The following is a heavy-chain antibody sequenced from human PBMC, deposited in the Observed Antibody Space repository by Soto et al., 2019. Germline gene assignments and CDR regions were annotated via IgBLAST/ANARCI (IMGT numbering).Heavy chain of an antibody. CDR3: ARLTIVVVTAGEYYFDY. J-gene: IGHJ4*02. CDR1: GYSFTSYW. CDR2: IYPGDSDT. D-gene: IGHD2-21*02. Sequence: EVQLVQSGAEVKKPGESLKISCKGSGYSFTSYWIGWVRQMPGKGLEWMGIIYPGDSDTRYSPSFQGQVTISADKSVSTAYLQWSSLKASDTAMYYCARLTIVVVTAGEYYFDYWGQGTLVTVSS. V-gene: IGHV5-51*01.